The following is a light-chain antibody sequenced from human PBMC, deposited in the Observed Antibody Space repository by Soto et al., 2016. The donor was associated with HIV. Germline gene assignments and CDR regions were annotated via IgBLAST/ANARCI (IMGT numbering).Light chain of an antibody. V-gene: IGKV1-5*03. CDR3: QHGGT. CDR1: QSIGAW. CDR2: KTS. Sequence: DIQMTQSPSTLSASVGDRVIITCRASQSIGAWLAWYQQKPGKAPKLLIYKTSSLESGVSSRFSGSGSGTEFTLTISSLLPEDLATYYCQHGGTFGQGTKLEIK. J-gene: IGKJ2*02.